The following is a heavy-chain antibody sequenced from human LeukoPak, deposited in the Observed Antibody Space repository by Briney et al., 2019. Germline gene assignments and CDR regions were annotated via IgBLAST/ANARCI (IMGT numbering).Heavy chain of an antibody. CDR3: ARDFGGITMVRGVSWFDP. Sequence: GASVKVSCKASGYTFTGYYMHWVRQAPGQGLEWMGWINPNSGGTNYAQKFQGRVTMTRDTSISTAYMELSRLRSDDTAVYYCARDFGGITMVRGVSWFDPWGQGTLVTVSS. CDR1: GYTFTGYY. J-gene: IGHJ5*02. V-gene: IGHV1-2*02. CDR2: INPNSGGT. D-gene: IGHD3-10*01.